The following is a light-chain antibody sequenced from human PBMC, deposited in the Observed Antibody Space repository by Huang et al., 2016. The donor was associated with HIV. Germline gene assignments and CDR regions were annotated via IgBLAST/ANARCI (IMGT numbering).Light chain of an antibody. V-gene: IGKV4-1*01. CDR1: QNVGSS. CDR3: QQHYSSPWT. CDR2: WAS. Sequence: DLVMTQSPDSRALSLGERATIKCKSSQNVGSSFAWYQKKPGQTPNLLIYWASTRAFGVPARVSGGWSGTDFTLTISSLQAADVADYYCQQHYSSPWTFGQGTKVEIK. J-gene: IGKJ1*01.